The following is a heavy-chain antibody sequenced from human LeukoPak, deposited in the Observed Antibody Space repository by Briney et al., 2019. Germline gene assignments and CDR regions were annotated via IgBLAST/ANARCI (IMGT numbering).Heavy chain of an antibody. J-gene: IGHJ4*02. V-gene: IGHV4-39*01. Sequence: NAAETLSLTCTVSGGSISSSSYYWGWLRQPPGKGLEWIGSRYYSGSTYYNPSLKSRVTISVDTSKNQFYLKLSSLTAADTAVYYCAIYDFWSDRTYYVDYWGQGTLVTVSS. CDR2: RYYSGST. D-gene: IGHD3-3*01. CDR1: GGSISSSSYY. CDR3: AIYDFWSDRTYYVDY.